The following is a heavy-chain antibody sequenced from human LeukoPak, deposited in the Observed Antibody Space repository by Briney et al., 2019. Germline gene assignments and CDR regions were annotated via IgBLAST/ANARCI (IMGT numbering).Heavy chain of an antibody. CDR3: ARLAWELLDYFDY. CDR2: INHSGST. Sequence: SETLSLTCAVYGGSFSGYYWSWIRQPPGKGLEWIGEINHSGSTNYNPSLKSRVTISVDTSKNQFSLKLSSVTAADTAVYYCARLAWELLDYFDYWGQGTLVTVSS. V-gene: IGHV4-34*01. CDR1: GGSFSGYY. J-gene: IGHJ4*02. D-gene: IGHD1-26*01.